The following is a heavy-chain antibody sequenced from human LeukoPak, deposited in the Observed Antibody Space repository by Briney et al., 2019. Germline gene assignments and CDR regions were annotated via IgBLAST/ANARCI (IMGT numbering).Heavy chain of an antibody. Sequence: PGGSLRLSCAASGFTFSSYGMHWVRQAPGKGLEWVAVISYDGSNKYYADSVKGRFTISRDNSKDTLYLQMNSLRAEDTAVYYCAKGPSMVLDDAFDIWGQGTMVTVSS. CDR1: GFTFSSYG. V-gene: IGHV3-30*18. J-gene: IGHJ3*02. CDR3: AKGPSMVLDDAFDI. D-gene: IGHD3-3*02. CDR2: ISYDGSNK.